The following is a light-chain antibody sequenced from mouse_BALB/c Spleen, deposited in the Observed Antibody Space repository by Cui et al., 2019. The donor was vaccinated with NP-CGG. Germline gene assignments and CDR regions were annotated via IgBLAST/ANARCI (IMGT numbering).Light chain of an antibody. J-gene: IGLJ1*01. CDR3: ALWYSNHWV. Sequence: AILSQDSALTTSPGETVTLTCRSSTGAVTTSNYANWVQEKPDHLFTGLIGGTNNRVPGVPARFSGSLIGDKAALTITGAQTEDEAIYFCALWYSNHWVFGGGTKLTVL. CDR1: TGAVTTSNY. CDR2: GTN. V-gene: IGLV1*01.